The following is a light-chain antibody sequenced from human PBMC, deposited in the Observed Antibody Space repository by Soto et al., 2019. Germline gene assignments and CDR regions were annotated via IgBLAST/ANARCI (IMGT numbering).Light chain of an antibody. CDR2: EDN. CDR3: QSYDSFNWV. V-gene: IGLV6-57*04. J-gene: IGLJ3*02. Sequence: NFMLTQPHSVSESPGKTVTISCTRSSGSIASNYVQWYQQXPGSAPTTVIYEDNQRPSGVPDRFSGSIDTSSNSASLTISGLKTEDEADYYCQSYDSFNWVFGGGTKLTVL. CDR1: SGSIASNY.